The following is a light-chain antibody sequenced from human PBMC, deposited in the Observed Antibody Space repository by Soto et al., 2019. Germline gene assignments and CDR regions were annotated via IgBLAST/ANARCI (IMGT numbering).Light chain of an antibody. Sequence: DIQMTQSPSSLSASVGDRVTIACRASQNIYSYLSWYQQKPGKAPKLLIYGVSSLQSGVPSRFSGSGSGTDFTLNISSLQPEDLATYYCQQYYDTLALTFGGGTKVEIK. V-gene: IGKV1-39*01. J-gene: IGKJ4*01. CDR2: GVS. CDR3: QQYYDTLALT. CDR1: QNIYSY.